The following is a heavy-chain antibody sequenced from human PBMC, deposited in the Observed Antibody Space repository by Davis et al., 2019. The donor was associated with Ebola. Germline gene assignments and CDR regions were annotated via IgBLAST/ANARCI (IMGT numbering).Heavy chain of an antibody. CDR1: EFTFTNYA. V-gene: IGHV3-23*01. J-gene: IGHJ5*02. CDR3: AKDRYYYDSSGYYSPYNWFDP. D-gene: IGHD3-22*01. CDR2: IRAAGTDT. Sequence: GESLKISCAASEFTFTNYAMSWVRQAPGKGLEWVSTIRAAGTDTYYADSVKGRFTISRDNSKNTLYLQMNSLRAEDTAVYYCAKDRYYYDSSGYYSPYNWFDPWGQGTLVTVSS.